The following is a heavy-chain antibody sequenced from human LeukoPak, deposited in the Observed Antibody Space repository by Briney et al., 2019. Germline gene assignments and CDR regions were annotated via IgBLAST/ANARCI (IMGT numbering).Heavy chain of an antibody. V-gene: IGHV5-51*01. J-gene: IGHJ4*02. CDR2: IYPYDSDT. CDR3: ARHRVEMASQFVDY. CDR1: GYRFTRYW. D-gene: IGHD5-24*01. Sequence: GESLKISCKGSGYRFTRYWIDWVRQMPGKGLEWMGIIYPYDSDTRYSPSFQGQVTISADKSISTAYLQWSSLKASDTAMYYCARHRVEMASQFVDYWGQGTLVTVSS.